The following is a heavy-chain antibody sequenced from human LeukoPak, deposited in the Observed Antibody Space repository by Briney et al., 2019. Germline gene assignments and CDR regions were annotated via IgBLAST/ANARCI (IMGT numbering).Heavy chain of an antibody. V-gene: IGHV4-30-4*08. CDR2: IYYSGST. CDR1: GGSISSGDYY. D-gene: IGHD3-16*01. Sequence: PSQTLSLTCTVSGGSISSGDYYWSWIRQPPGKGLEWIGYIYYSGSTYYNPSLKSRVTISVDTSKNQFSLKLSSVTAADTAVYYCARIYERPDNWFDPWGQGTLLTVSS. J-gene: IGHJ5*02. CDR3: ARIYERPDNWFDP.